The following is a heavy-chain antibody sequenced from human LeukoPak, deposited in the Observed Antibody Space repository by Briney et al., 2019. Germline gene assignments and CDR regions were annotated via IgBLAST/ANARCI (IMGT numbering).Heavy chain of an antibody. V-gene: IGHV3-13*01. CDR3: ARGSPWSYYYMDV. CDR1: GFDFSNFD. D-gene: IGHD3-3*01. CDR2: IDTAGGT. J-gene: IGHJ6*03. Sequence: HTGGSLRLSCRACGFDFSNFDFHWVRQLRGKGLEWVSHIDTAGGTYYPGSVKGRFTISRANAKKSLYLQMHNLRVGDTALYFCARGSPWSYYYMDVWGVGTAVSVS.